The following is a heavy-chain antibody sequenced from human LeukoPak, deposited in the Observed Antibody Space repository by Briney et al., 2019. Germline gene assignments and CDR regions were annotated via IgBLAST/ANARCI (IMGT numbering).Heavy chain of an antibody. D-gene: IGHD2-2*01. J-gene: IGHJ6*03. Sequence: SETLSLTYTVSGGSISSGSYYWSWIRQPAGKGLEWIGRIYTSGSTNYNPSLKSRVTISVDTSKNQFSLKLSSVTAADTAVYYCARVNVVGYYYYYMDVWGKGTTVTVSS. V-gene: IGHV4-61*02. CDR3: ARVNVVGYYYYYMDV. CDR1: GGSISSGSYY. CDR2: IYTSGST.